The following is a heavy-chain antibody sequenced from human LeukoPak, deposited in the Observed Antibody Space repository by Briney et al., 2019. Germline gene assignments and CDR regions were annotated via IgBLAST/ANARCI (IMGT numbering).Heavy chain of an antibody. CDR1: GGSISSGGYY. J-gene: IGHJ4*02. D-gene: IGHD2-21*02. CDR3: ARGPNRLPDY. V-gene: IGHV4-31*11. Sequence: SETLSLTCAVSGGSISSGGYYWSWIRQHPGKGLEWIGYIYYSGSTYYNPSLKSRVTISVDTSKNQFSLKLSSVTAADTAVYYCARGPNRLPDYWGQGTLVTVSS. CDR2: IYYSGST.